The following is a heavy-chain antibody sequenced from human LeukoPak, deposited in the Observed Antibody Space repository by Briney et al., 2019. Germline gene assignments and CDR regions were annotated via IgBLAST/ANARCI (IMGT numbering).Heavy chain of an antibody. CDR3: ARAGIAAWEEAYYFDY. CDR2: ISSSSSYI. Sequence: GGSLRLSCAASGFTLSSYSMNWVRQAPGKGLEWVSSISSSSSYIYYADSVKGRFTISRDNAKNSLYLQMNSLRAEDTAVYYCARAGIAAWEEAYYFDYWGQGTLVTVSS. J-gene: IGHJ4*02. D-gene: IGHD6-13*01. V-gene: IGHV3-21*01. CDR1: GFTLSSYS.